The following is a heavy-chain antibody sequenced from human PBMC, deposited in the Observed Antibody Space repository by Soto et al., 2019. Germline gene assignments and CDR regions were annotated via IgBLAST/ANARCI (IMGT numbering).Heavy chain of an antibody. CDR3: ARAERAYWGGDCYDY. Sequence: EVQLVESGGGLVKPGGSLRLSCAASGFTFSSYSMNWVRQAPGKGLEWVSSISSSSSYIYYADSVKGRFTISRDNAKNSMYLQRNSLRAEHTAVYYCARAERAYWGGDCYDYWGQGTLVTVSS. J-gene: IGHJ4*02. D-gene: IGHD2-21*01. V-gene: IGHV3-21*01. CDR2: ISSSSSYI. CDR1: GFTFSSYS.